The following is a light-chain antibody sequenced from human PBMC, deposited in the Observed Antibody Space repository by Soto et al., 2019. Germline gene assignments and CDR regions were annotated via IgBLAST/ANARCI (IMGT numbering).Light chain of an antibody. V-gene: IGLV2-23*01. CDR1: SSDVGTYNL. CDR3: SSYAGSSSYV. CDR2: EGS. J-gene: IGLJ1*01. Sequence: QSALTQPASVSGSPGQSITISCTGTSSDVGTYNLVSWYQQHPGKAPKLMIYEGSKRPSGISNRFSGSKSGNTASLTISGLQAEDEGDYYCSSYAGSSSYVFGTGTKVTVL.